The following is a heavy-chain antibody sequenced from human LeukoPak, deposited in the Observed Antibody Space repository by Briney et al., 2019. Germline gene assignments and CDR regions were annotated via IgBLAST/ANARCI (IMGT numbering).Heavy chain of an antibody. D-gene: IGHD4-23*01. Sequence: GGSLRLSCAASXXTFXNXXXXXXXXXXXXXXXWXEVIWXDGSXKYYADSVKGXXTISRDNSKNTLYLQMNSLRAEDXAVYYCARDRYGGNSPFDYWGQGALVTVSS. J-gene: IGHJ4*02. CDR1: XXTFXNXX. CDR3: ARDRYGGNSPFDY. V-gene: IGHV3-33*01. CDR2: IWXDGSXK.